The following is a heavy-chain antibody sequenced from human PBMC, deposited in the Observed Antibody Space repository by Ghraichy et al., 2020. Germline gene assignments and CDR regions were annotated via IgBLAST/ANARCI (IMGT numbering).Heavy chain of an antibody. D-gene: IGHD3-3*02. Sequence: SETLSLTCTVSGASITTSSWNWIRHIPGKGLEWIGYISNDGTTNYNPSLKSRVTISIDTSRNQFSLNLNSVTAADTAVYFCARDFASFAFGFWGQGTLVTVSS. V-gene: IGHV4-59*01. CDR2: ISNDGTT. J-gene: IGHJ4*02. CDR1: GASITTSS. CDR3: ARDFASFAFGF.